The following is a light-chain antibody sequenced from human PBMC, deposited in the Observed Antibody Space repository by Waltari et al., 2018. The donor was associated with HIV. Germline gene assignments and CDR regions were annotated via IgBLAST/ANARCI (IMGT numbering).Light chain of an antibody. CDR1: SSAVGGYNY. J-gene: IGLJ2*01. V-gene: IGLV2-8*01. CDR3: SSYAGSKNLV. Sequence: QSALTQPPSASGSPGQSVTISCTGTSSAVGGYNYVSWYQQHPGKAPKLMIYEVSKRPSGVPDRFSGSKSGNTASLTVSGLQAEDEAEYYCSSYAGSKNLVFGGGTKLTVL. CDR2: EVS.